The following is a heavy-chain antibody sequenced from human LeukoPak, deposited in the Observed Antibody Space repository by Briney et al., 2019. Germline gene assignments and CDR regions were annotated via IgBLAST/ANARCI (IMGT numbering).Heavy chain of an antibody. D-gene: IGHD5-12*01. J-gene: IGHJ4*02. CDR2: ISYDGSNK. CDR1: AFTFSNYT. V-gene: IGHV3-30-3*01. CDR3: ARIPRTWLRFPYFDY. Sequence: GGSLRLSCAASAFTFSNYTMHWVRQAPGKGLEWVAVISYDGSNKYYADSVKGRFTMSRDNSKNTLYLQMNSLRGEDTAVYYCARIPRTWLRFPYFDYWGQGTLVTASS.